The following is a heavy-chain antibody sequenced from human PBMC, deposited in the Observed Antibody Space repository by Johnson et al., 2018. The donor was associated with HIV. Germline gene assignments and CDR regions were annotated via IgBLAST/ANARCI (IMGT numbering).Heavy chain of an antibody. CDR3: ARERGSYYGDAFDI. CDR1: GFTFTSYG. V-gene: IGHV3-30*02. D-gene: IGHD1-26*01. CDR2: IRYDGSNK. J-gene: IGHJ3*02. Sequence: QVQLVESGGGVVQPGGSLRLSCAASGFTFTSYGMHWVRQAPGKGLEWVAFIRYDGSNKYYADSVKGRFTISRDNAKNSLYLHMNSQRAEDTAGYNCARERGSYYGDAFDISGQGTMVTVSS.